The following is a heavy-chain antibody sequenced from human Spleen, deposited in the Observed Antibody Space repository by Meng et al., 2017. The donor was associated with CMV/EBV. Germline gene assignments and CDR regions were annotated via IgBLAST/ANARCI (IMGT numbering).Heavy chain of an antibody. V-gene: IGHV3-23*01. D-gene: IGHD6-13*01. Sequence: GESLKISCAASGFTFSKHAMNWVRQAPGKGLEWVSVISGGGGTTYYADSVKGRFTISRDNIKHTLDLQMNSLRAEDTAIYYCAKGGPILKAGSDYWGQGTLVTVS. J-gene: IGHJ4*02. CDR1: GFTFSKHA. CDR2: ISGGGGTT. CDR3: AKGGPILKAGSDY.